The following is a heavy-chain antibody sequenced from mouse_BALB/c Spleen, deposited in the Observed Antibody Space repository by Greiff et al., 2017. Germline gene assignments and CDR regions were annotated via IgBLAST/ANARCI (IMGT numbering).Heavy chain of an antibody. CDR2: ISYSGST. D-gene: IGHD2-4*01. CDR3: ARGIRTYYFDY. Sequence: VQLQQSGPGLVKPSQSLSLTCTVTGYSITSDYAWNWIRQFPGNKLEWMGYISYSGSTSYNPSLKSRISITRDTSKNQFFLQLNSVTTEDTATYYCARGIRTYYFDYWGQGTTLTVSS. CDR1: GYSITSDYA. J-gene: IGHJ2*01. V-gene: IGHV3-2*02.